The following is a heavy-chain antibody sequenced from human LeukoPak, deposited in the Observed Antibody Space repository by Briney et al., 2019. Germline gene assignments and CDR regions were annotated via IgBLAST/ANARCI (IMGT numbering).Heavy chain of an antibody. V-gene: IGHV4-39*01. D-gene: IGHD6-19*01. CDR3: ARRSSDWSFDY. Sequence: SETLSLTCTVSGGSISSSSYYWGWIRQPPGKGLEWIVSIYYSGSTYYNPSLKSRVTISVDTSKNQFSLKLSSVTAADTAVYYCARRSSDWSFDYWGQGTLVTVSS. CDR1: GGSISSSSYY. CDR2: IYYSGST. J-gene: IGHJ4*02.